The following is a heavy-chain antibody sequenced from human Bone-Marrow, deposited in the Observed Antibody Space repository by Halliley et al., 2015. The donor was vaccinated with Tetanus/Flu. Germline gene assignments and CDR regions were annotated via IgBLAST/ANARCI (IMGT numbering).Heavy chain of an antibody. CDR1: GGAIASYY. J-gene: IGHJ4*02. V-gene: IGHV4-59*01. CDR2: IYYSGIS. CDR3: ARGDQWAVRFDN. Sequence: GLVKPSETLSLTCTVSGGAIASYYWSWIRQPPGKGLEWIGYIYYSGISNSNPSLKSRVTISLDTSKNQFSLKLTSVTAADTAMYYCARGDQWAVRFDNWGQGALVTVSS. D-gene: IGHD2-8*01.